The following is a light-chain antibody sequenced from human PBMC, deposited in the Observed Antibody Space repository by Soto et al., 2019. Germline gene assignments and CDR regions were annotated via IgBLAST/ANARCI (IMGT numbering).Light chain of an antibody. J-gene: IGLJ1*01. CDR3: AAWDDSLNGYV. Sequence: QSVLTQPPSVSEAPRQRVTISCSGSSSNIGNNAVNWYQQLPGKAPKLLIYYDDLLPSGVSDRFSGSKSGTSASLGISGLQSEDEADYYCAAWDDSLNGYVFGTGTKLTVL. CDR2: YDD. CDR1: SSNIGNNA. V-gene: IGLV1-36*01.